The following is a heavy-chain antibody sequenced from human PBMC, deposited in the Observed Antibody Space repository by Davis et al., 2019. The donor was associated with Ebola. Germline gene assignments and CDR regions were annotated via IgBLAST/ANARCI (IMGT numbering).Heavy chain of an antibody. Sequence: GSLRLSCAASGFIFSGSAMHWVRQASGKGLEWVGRIRSKANSYATAYAASVKGRFTISRDDSKNTAYLQMNSLKTEDTAVYYCTGTYSYGYSFDYWGQGTLVTVSS. V-gene: IGHV3-73*01. J-gene: IGHJ4*02. D-gene: IGHD5-18*01. CDR2: IRSKANSYAT. CDR1: GFIFSGSA. CDR3: TGTYSYGYSFDY.